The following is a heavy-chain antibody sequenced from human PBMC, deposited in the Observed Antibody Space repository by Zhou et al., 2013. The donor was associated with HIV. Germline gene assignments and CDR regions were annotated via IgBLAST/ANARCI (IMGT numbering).Heavy chain of an antibody. CDR3: ARAPVDGYGSGSYNFDY. CDR2: ISAYNGNT. Sequence: QVQLVQSGAEVKKPGASVKVSCKASGYTFTSYGISWVRQAPGQGLEWMGWISAYNGNTNYAQKFQGRVTITADESTSTAYMELSSLRSEDTAVYYCARAPVDGYGSGSYNFDYWGQGTLVTVSS. D-gene: IGHD3-10*01. V-gene: IGHV1-18*01. J-gene: IGHJ4*02. CDR1: GYTFTSYG.